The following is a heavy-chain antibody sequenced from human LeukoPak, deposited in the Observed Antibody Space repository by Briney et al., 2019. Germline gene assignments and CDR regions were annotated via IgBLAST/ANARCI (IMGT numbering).Heavy chain of an antibody. CDR1: GFTFTTYA. D-gene: IGHD2-2*01. CDR2: INHSGST. Sequence: GSLRLSCAASGFTFTTYAMSWVRQAPGKGLEWIGEINHSGSTNYNPSLKSRVTISVNTSKNQFSLKLSSVTAADTAVYYCARRRCSSTSCYAYRVVVNWFDPWGQGTLVTVSS. CDR3: ARRRCSSTSCYAYRVVVNWFDP. V-gene: IGHV4-34*01. J-gene: IGHJ5*02.